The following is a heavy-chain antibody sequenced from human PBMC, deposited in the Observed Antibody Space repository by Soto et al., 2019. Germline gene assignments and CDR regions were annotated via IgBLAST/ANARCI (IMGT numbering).Heavy chain of an antibody. CDR1: GASISSGGYY. V-gene: IGHV4-31*03. Sequence: SETLSLTCTASGASISSGGYYWSWIRQHPGKGLEWIANIYYSGSTYYNPSLKSRVTISIDTPKNQFSLKLSSVTAADTAVYYCAKAQAWELLFDFWGQGTLVTVSS. CDR3: AKAQAWELLFDF. CDR2: IYYSGST. J-gene: IGHJ4*02. D-gene: IGHD1-26*01.